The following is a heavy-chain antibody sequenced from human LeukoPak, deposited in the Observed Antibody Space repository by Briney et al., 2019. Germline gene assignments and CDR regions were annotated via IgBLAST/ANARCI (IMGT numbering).Heavy chain of an antibody. D-gene: IGHD3-9*01. V-gene: IGHV4-39*01. Sequence: SETLSLTCTVSGGSISSSSYYWGWIRQPPGKGLEWIGSIYYSGSTYYNPSLKSRVTISVDTSKNQFSLKLSSVTAADTAVYYCARQKAGYDILTGYGWFDPWGQGTLVTVSS. CDR2: IYYSGST. CDR3: ARQKAGYDILTGYGWFDP. J-gene: IGHJ5*02. CDR1: GGSISSSSYY.